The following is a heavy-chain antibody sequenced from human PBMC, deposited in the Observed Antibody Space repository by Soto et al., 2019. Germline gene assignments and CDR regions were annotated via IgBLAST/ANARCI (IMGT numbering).Heavy chain of an antibody. CDR1: GFTFSSYG. CDR3: AKDEGGVDTAMVSY. V-gene: IGHV3-30*18. Sequence: QVQLVESGGGVVQPGRSLRLSCAASGFTFSSYGMHWVRQAPGKGLEWVALISYDGSNKYYADSVKGRFTISRDNSKNTLYLQMNSLRAEDTAVYYCAKDEGGVDTAMVSYWGQGTLVTVSS. D-gene: IGHD5-18*01. CDR2: ISYDGSNK. J-gene: IGHJ4*02.